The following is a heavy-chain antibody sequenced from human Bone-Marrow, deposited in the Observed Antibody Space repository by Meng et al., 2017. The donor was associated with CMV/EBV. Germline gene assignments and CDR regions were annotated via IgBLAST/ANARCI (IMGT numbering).Heavy chain of an antibody. CDR3: ARDPLFSGHGYYGMVV. CDR2: ISAYNGNT. CDR1: GYTFTSYG. Sequence: ASVKVSCKASGYTFTSYGISWVRQAPGQGLEWMGWISAYNGNTNYAQKLQGRVTMTTDTSTSTAYMELRSLRSDDTAVYYCARDPLFSGHGYYGMVVWGQGTTVTIFS. V-gene: IGHV1-18*01. D-gene: IGHD3-10*02. J-gene: IGHJ6*02.